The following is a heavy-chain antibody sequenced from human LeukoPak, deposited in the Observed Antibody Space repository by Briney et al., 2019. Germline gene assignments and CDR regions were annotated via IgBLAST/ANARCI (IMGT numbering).Heavy chain of an antibody. CDR1: GGSISSYY. CDR2: IYYSGST. J-gene: IGHJ4*02. D-gene: IGHD1-26*01. V-gene: IGHV4-59*01. CDR3: ARHPPPSIVGATAFDY. Sequence: SETLSLTCTVSGGSISSYYWSWIRQPPGKGLEWIGYIYYSGSTNYNPSLKSQVTISVDTSKNQFSLKLSSVTAADTAVYYCARHPPPSIVGATAFDYWGQGTLVTVSS.